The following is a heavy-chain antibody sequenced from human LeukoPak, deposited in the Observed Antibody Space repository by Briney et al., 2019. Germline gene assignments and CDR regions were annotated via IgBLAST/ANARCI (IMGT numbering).Heavy chain of an antibody. D-gene: IGHD6-13*01. CDR1: GGSFSGYY. CDR3: ARVGIAAGIGRGYFDY. J-gene: IGHJ4*02. V-gene: IGHV4-34*01. Sequence: SETLSLTCAVYGGSFSGYYWSWIRQPPGKGLEWIGEINHSGSTNYNPSLKSRVTISVDTSKNQFSLKLSSVTAADTAVYYCARVGIAAGIGRGYFDYWGQGTLVTVSS. CDR2: INHSGST.